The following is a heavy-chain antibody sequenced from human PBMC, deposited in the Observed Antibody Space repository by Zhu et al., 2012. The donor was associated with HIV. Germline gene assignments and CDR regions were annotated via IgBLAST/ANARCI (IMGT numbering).Heavy chain of an antibody. Sequence: QVQLQESGPGLVKPSETLSLTCAVSGYSISSGYYWGWIRQPPGKGLEWIGSTYHSGSTYYNPSLKSRVTISVDTSKNQFPLKLSSVTAADTAVYYCARGGQWLVLGYFDYWGQGTLVTVSS. V-gene: IGHV4-38-2*01. J-gene: IGHJ4*02. CDR3: ARGGQWLVLGYFDY. CDR1: GYSISSGYY. D-gene: IGHD6-19*01. CDR2: TYHSGST.